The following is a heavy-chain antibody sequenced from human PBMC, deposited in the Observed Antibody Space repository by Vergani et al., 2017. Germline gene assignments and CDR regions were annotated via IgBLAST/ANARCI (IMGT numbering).Heavy chain of an antibody. CDR1: GYTFTGYY. V-gene: IGHV1-2*02. D-gene: IGHD6-6*01. Sequence: QVQLVQSGAEVKKPGASVKVSCKASGYTFTGYYMHWVRQAPGQGLEWMGWINPNSGDTNYAQKFQGRVTMTRDTSISTAYMELSRLRSDDTAVYYCASARAFSSSSFDYWGQGTLVTVSS. CDR3: ASARAFSSSSFDY. CDR2: INPNSGDT. J-gene: IGHJ4*02.